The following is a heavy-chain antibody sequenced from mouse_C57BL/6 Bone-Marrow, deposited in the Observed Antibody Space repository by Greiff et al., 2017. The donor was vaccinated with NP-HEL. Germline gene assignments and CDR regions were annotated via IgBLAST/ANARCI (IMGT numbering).Heavy chain of an antibody. D-gene: IGHD3-2*02. CDR1: GYTFTNYW. V-gene: IGHV1-63*01. J-gene: IGHJ3*01. Sequence: VQLQQSGAELVRPGTSVTMSCNASGYTFTNYWIGWAKQRPGHGLEWIGDIYPGGGYTNYNEKFKGKATLTADKSSSTAYMQFSSLTSEDSAIYYCARGGSGYSWFAYWGQGTLVTVSA. CDR3: ARGGSGYSWFAY. CDR2: IYPGGGYT.